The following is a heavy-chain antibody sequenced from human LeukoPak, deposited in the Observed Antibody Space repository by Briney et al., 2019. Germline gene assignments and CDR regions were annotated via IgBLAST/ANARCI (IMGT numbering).Heavy chain of an antibody. CDR1: GYTTKYA. CDR3: ARDGYGDDAFDF. CDR2: IDTTNGHP. J-gene: IGHJ3*01. V-gene: IGHV7-4-1*02. Sequence: ASVKVSCKASGYTTKYAINWARQAPGQGLEWMGWIDTTNGHPTYAQGFTGRFIFSLDTLDTSVTTAYLQISSLEAEDTAVYYCARDGYGDDAFDFWGQGTLVTVSS. D-gene: IGHD4-17*01.